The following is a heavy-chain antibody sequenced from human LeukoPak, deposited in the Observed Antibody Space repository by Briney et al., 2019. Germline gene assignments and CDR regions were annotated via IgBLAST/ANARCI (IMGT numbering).Heavy chain of an antibody. CDR2: IIPILGIA. CDR3: ASGKIITGTDDY. CDR1: GGTFSSYA. Sequence: ASVKVSCKASGGTFSSYAISWVRQAPGQGPEWMGRIIPILGIANYAQKFQGRVTITADKSTSTAYMELSSLRSEDTAVYYCASGKIITGTDDYWGQGTLVTVSS. V-gene: IGHV1-69*04. D-gene: IGHD1-20*01. J-gene: IGHJ4*02.